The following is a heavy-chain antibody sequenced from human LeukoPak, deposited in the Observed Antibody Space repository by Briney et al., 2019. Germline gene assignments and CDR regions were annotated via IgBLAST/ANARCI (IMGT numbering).Heavy chain of an antibody. CDR1: RWSFSGYY. Sequence: SETLSLTCAVYRWSFSGYYWSWIRQPPGKGLEWIGEINHSGSTNYNPSLKSRVTISVDTSKNQFSLKLSSVTAADTAVYYCARARTRPNYYYYGMDVWGQGTTVTVSS. CDR2: INHSGST. D-gene: IGHD1-14*01. V-gene: IGHV4-34*01. CDR3: ARARTRPNYYYYGMDV. J-gene: IGHJ6*02.